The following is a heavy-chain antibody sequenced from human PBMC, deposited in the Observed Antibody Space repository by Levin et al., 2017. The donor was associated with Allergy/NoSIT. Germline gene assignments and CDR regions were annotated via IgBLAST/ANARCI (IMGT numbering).Heavy chain of an antibody. CDR1: GFTFTTYA. V-gene: IGHV3-23*01. CDR3: AKVASGNDFWSGYYSDFDS. CDR2: ISISGGST. J-gene: IGHJ4*02. D-gene: IGHD3-3*01. Sequence: GESLKISCAASGFTFTTYAMGWVRQAPGKGLEWVSGISISGGSTYHADSVKGRFTISRDNSKNTLYLQMDSLRAEDTAVYYCAKVASGNDFWSGYYSDFDSWGQGTLVTVSS.